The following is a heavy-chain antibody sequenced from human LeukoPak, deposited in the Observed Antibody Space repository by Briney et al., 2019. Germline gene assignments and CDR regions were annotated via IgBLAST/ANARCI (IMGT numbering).Heavy chain of an antibody. CDR2: INPNSGGT. V-gene: IGHV1-2*02. D-gene: IGHD3-16*01. J-gene: IGHJ6*02. CDR1: GYTFTGYY. Sequence: GASVKVSCKASGYTFTGYYMHWVRQAPGQGLEWMGWINPNSGGTNYAQKFQGRVTMTRDTSISTAYMELSRLRSDDTAVYYCARERPYVWGSYGPLTYYGMDVWGQGTTVTVSS. CDR3: ARERPYVWGSYGPLTYYGMDV.